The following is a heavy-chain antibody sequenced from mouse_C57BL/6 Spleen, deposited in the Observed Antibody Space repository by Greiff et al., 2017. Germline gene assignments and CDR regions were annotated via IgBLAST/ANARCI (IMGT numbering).Heavy chain of an antibody. D-gene: IGHD1-1*01. Sequence: EVQLQQSGTVLARPGASVKMSCKTSGYTFTSYWMHWVKQRPGQGLEWIGAIYPGNSDTSYNQKFKGKAKLTAVTSASTAYMELSSLTNEDSAVYYCAIYYGSSWFAYWGQGTLVTVSA. V-gene: IGHV1-5*01. CDR3: AIYYGSSWFAY. CDR1: GYTFTSYW. J-gene: IGHJ3*01. CDR2: IYPGNSDT.